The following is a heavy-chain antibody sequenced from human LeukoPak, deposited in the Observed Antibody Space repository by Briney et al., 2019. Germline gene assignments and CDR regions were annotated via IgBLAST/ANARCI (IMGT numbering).Heavy chain of an antibody. CDR2: IWYDGSNK. J-gene: IGHJ4*02. D-gene: IGHD6-13*01. CDR3: AKDGGSSCPDY. Sequence: GGSLRLSCAASGFTFSSYGMHWARQAPGKGLEWVAVIWYDGSNKYYADSVKGRFTISRDNSKNTLYLQMNSLRAEDTAVYYCAKDGGSSCPDYWGQGTLVTVSS. V-gene: IGHV3-33*06. CDR1: GFTFSSYG.